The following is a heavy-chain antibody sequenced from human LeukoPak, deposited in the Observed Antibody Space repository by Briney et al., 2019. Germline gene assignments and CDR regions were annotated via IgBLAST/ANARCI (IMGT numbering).Heavy chain of an antibody. CDR2: IYYSGST. Sequence: SETLSLTCTVSGGSISSGGYYWSCLRQHPGKALEWIGYIYYSGSTYYNPSLKSRVTISVDTSKNQFSLKLSSVTAADTAVYYCALWVGAFDIWRQGTMVTVSS. J-gene: IGHJ3*02. CDR1: GGSISSGGYY. D-gene: IGHD1-26*01. CDR3: ALWVGAFDI. V-gene: IGHV4-31*03.